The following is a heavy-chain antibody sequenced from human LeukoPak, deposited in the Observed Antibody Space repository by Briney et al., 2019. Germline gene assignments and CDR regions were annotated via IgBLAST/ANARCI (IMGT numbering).Heavy chain of an antibody. CDR2: ISYDGSNK. CDR1: GFTFSSYG. J-gene: IGHJ4*02. D-gene: IGHD3-22*01. Sequence: GGSLRLSCAASGFTFSSYGVHWVRQAPGKGLEWVAVISYDGSNKYYADSVKGRFTVSRDNSKNTLYLQMNSLRAEDTAVYYCARAISGYYPAFDYWGRGTLVTVSS. CDR3: ARAISGYYPAFDY. V-gene: IGHV3-30*19.